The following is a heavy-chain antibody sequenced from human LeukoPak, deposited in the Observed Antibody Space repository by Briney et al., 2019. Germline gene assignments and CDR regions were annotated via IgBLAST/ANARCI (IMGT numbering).Heavy chain of an antibody. V-gene: IGHV4-4*07. J-gene: IGHJ4*02. CDR1: GGSITSYY. Sequence: SETLSLTCTVSGGSITSYYWSSIRQPAGKGLEWIGRIHTSGSTNYNPSLKSRVTMSVDTSKNQFSLKLSSVTAADTAIYYCAREFPGTSIAARVFDSWGQGTLVTVSS. CDR2: IHTSGST. CDR3: AREFPGTSIAARVFDS. D-gene: IGHD6-6*01.